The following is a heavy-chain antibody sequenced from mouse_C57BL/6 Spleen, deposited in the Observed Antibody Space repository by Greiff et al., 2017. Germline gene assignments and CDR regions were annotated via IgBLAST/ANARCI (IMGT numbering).Heavy chain of an antibody. J-gene: IGHJ2*01. Sequence: DVKLQESGPGLVKPSQSLSLTCSVTGFSITSGYYWNWIRQFPGNKLEWMGYISYDGSNHYNPSLKNRISITRDTSKNQFFLKLKAVTTEDTATYYWARGALSQLRLPYFDYWGQGTTLTVSS. CDR1: GFSITSGYY. CDR2: ISYDGSN. CDR3: ARGALSQLRLPYFDY. V-gene: IGHV3-6*01. D-gene: IGHD3-2*02.